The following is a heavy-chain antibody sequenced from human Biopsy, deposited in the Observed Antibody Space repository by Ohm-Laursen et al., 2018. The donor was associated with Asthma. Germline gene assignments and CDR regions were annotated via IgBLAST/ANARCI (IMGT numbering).Heavy chain of an antibody. CDR3: ARGVDRVTGLVDRFDS. J-gene: IGHJ4*02. D-gene: IGHD2-21*02. CDR1: GGSINNFY. V-gene: IGHV4-59*01. CDR2: VYYSGST. Sequence: SETLSLTCTVSGGSINNFYWSWIRQPPGKGLESIGHVYYSGSTNYNPSLKSRVTISIDASKNQFSLKLNSVTAADTAVYYCARGVDRVTGLVDRFDSWGQGTLVTVSS.